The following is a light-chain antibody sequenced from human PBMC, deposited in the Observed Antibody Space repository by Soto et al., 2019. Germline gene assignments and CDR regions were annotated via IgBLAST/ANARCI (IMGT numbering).Light chain of an antibody. CDR2: DAS. CDR1: QSVITD. CDR3: QQYGSSPIT. J-gene: IGKJ5*01. Sequence: EIVMTQSPATLSVSPGERATLSCRASQSVITDLAWYQQKPGQAPRLLIYDASTRATGIPARFSGSGSGTDFTLTISRLEPEDFAVYYCQQYGSSPITFGQGTRLEIK. V-gene: IGKV3-15*01.